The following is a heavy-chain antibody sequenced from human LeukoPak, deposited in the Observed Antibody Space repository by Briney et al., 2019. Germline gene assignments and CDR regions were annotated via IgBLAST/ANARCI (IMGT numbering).Heavy chain of an antibody. CDR1: GFTFSSYG. Sequence: GGSLRLSCAASGFTFSSYGMHGVRQAPGKGLEWVAVIWYDGSNKYYADSVKGRFTISRDNSKNTLYLQMNSLRAEDTAVYYCAREGWLPSSLDYWGQGTLVTVSS. D-gene: IGHD5-24*01. J-gene: IGHJ4*02. V-gene: IGHV3-33*01. CDR3: AREGWLPSSLDY. CDR2: IWYDGSNK.